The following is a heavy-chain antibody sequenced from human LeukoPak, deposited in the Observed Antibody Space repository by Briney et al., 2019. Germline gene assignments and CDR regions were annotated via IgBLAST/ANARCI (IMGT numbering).Heavy chain of an antibody. CDR1: GFTFSSYG. D-gene: IGHD3-9*01. Sequence: GGSLRLCCAASGFTFSSYGMHWVRQAAGKGLEWVAVIWYDGSNKYYADSVKGRFTISRDNSKNTLYLQMNSLRAEDTAVYYCARDIRYFDWSYFDYWGQGTLVTVSS. CDR2: IWYDGSNK. CDR3: ARDIRYFDWSYFDY. V-gene: IGHV3-33*01. J-gene: IGHJ4*02.